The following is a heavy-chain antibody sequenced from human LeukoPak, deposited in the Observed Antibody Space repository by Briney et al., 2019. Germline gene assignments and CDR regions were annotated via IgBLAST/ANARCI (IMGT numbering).Heavy chain of an antibody. J-gene: IGHJ4*02. CDR3: AKDRSIGTYYTFDS. D-gene: IGHD1-26*01. CDR2: VSGSGAIA. V-gene: IGHV3-23*01. Sequence: PGGSLRLSCAASGFTSNNYAMSWVRQAPGKGLEWVSTVSGSGAIAYYTDSDKGRFTISRDNSKNTLYLQMSSLTAKDTAVYYCAKDRSIGTYYTFDSWGQGTLVTVSS. CDR1: GFTSNNYA.